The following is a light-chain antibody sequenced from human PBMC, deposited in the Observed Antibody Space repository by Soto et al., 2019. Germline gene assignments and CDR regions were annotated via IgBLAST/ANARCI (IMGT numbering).Light chain of an antibody. CDR2: DNY. Sequence: QSVLTQPPSVSAAPGQRVTIACSGTNSNIGNHYVAWYQQLPGTAPKLLIYDNYQRPSGIPDRFSGSKSGTSATLVITGLQTGDEADYYCGTWDSSLSAGVFGGGTKLTV. V-gene: IGLV1-51*01. CDR3: GTWDSSLSAGV. CDR1: NSNIGNHY. J-gene: IGLJ3*02.